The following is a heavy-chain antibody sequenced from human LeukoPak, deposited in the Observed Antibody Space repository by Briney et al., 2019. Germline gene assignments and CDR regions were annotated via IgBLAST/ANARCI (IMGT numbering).Heavy chain of an antibody. CDR1: GGSISSSNW. CDR2: IYHSGST. CDR3: AREDYGSGSYFYYYYYGMDV. J-gene: IGHJ6*02. D-gene: IGHD3-10*01. Sequence: PSETLSLTCTVSGGSISSSNWWSWVRQPPGKGLEWIGEIYHSGSTYYNPSLKSRVTISVDTSKNQFSLKLSSVTAADTAVYYCAREDYGSGSYFYYYYYGMDVWGQGTTVTVSS. V-gene: IGHV4-4*02.